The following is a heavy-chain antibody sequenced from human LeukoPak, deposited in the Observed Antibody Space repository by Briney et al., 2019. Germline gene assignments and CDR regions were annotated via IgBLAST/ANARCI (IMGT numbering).Heavy chain of an antibody. V-gene: IGHV4-31*03. CDR3: ARAIGQPVTADWFDP. CDR2: IYYSGST. CDR1: GGFISSGGYY. J-gene: IGHJ5*02. Sequence: SETLSLTCTVSGGFISSGGYYWSWIRQHPRKGLEWSGDIYYSGSTYYNPSLKSRVTISVDTSKNQFSLKLSSVTAADTAVYYCARAIGQPVTADWFDPWGQGTLVTVSS. D-gene: IGHD1-14*01.